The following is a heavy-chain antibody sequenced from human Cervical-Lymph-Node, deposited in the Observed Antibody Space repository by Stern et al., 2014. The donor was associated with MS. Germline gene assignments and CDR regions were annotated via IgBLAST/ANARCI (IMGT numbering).Heavy chain of an antibody. V-gene: IGHV3-11*01. D-gene: IGHD1-26*01. CDR2: ISSSGDTI. Sequence: VHLVESGGGLVKPGGSLRLSCAVSGFTFSDYFMTWVRQAPGKGLELLSYISSSGDTIHYAGSVRGRFTISRDNAKNSLYLKMNSLRAEDTAVYYCVRGLGSNDDSWGQGTLVTVSS. CDR3: VRGLGSNDDS. CDR1: GFTFSDYF. J-gene: IGHJ5*01.